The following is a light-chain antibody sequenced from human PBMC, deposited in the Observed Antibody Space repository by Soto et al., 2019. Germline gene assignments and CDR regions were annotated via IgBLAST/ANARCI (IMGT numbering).Light chain of an antibody. CDR2: SNN. V-gene: IGLV1-44*01. J-gene: IGLJ3*02. Sequence: QPVLTQPPSASGTPGQRVTISCSGSSSNIGSNTVNWYQQLPGTAPKLLIYSNNQPPSGVPDRFSGSKSGTSASLAISGLQSEDEADYYCAAWDDSLNGPVFGGGTKLTVL. CDR1: SSNIGSNT. CDR3: AAWDDSLNGPV.